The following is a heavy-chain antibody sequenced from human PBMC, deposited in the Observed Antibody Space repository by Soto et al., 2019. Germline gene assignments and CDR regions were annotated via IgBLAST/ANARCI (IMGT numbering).Heavy chain of an antibody. D-gene: IGHD6-19*01. CDR3: ARDRQWLSPDFDY. Sequence: GASVKVSCEASGYTFTSYAMHWVRQAPGQRLEWMGWINAGNGNTKYSQKFQGRVTITRDTSASTAYMELSSLRSEDTAVYYCARDRQWLSPDFDYWGQGTLVTVSS. CDR2: INAGNGNT. V-gene: IGHV1-3*01. J-gene: IGHJ4*02. CDR1: GYTFTSYA.